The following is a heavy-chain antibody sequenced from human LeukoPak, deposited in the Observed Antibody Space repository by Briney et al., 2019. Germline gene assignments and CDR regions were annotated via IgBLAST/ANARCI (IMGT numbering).Heavy chain of an antibody. V-gene: IGHV3-23*01. CDR2: IGGSGGST. D-gene: IGHD3-3*01. Sequence: GGSLRLSCAASGFTFSSYAMSWVRQAPGKGLEWVSAIGGSGGSTYYADSVKGRFTISRDNSKNTLYLQMNSLRAEDTALYYCARDPRVVACHYFDYWGQGTLVTVSS. CDR3: ARDPRVVACHYFDY. J-gene: IGHJ4*02. CDR1: GFTFSSYA.